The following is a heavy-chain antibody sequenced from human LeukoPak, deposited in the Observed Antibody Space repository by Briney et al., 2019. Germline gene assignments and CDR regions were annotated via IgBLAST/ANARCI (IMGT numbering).Heavy chain of an antibody. V-gene: IGHV1-46*01. J-gene: IGHJ5*02. CDR2: INPSGGST. D-gene: IGHD6-19*01. CDR1: GYTFTSCY. Sequence: ASVKVSCKASGYTFTSCYMHWVRQAPGQGLEWMGIINPSGGSTSYAQKFQGRVTMTRDMSTSTVYMELSSLRSEDTAVYYCARVQQWPRNWFDPWGQGTLVTVSS. CDR3: ARVQQWPRNWFDP.